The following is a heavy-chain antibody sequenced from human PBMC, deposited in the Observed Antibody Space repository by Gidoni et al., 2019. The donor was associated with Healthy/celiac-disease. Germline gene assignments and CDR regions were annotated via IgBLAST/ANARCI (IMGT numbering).Heavy chain of an antibody. CDR1: GFTFSSYG. D-gene: IGHD6-13*01. CDR3: AKDGVGYSSSWFNAFDI. V-gene: IGHV3-30*18. CDR2: ISYDGSNK. J-gene: IGHJ3*02. Sequence: QVQLVESGGGVVQPGRSLRLACAASGFTFSSYGMHWVRQAPGKGLEWVAVISYDGSNKYYADSVKGRFTISRDNSKNTLYLQMNSLRAEDTAVYYCAKDGVGYSSSWFNAFDIWGQGTMVTVSS.